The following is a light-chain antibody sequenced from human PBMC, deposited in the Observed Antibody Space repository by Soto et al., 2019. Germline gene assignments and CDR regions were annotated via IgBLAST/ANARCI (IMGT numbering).Light chain of an antibody. Sequence: EIVLTQSPDTLSLSPGERATLSFRASQSVTTSLAWYQQKTGQAPRLLIYDASNRATGIPARFSGSGSGTDFTLTISSLEPEDFAVYYCQQRSNWQVTFGQGTRLEIK. CDR3: QQRSNWQVT. V-gene: IGKV3D-11*02. J-gene: IGKJ5*01. CDR1: QSVTTS. CDR2: DAS.